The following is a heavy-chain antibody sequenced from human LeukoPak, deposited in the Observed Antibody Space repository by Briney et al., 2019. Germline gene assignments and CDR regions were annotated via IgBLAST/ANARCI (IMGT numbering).Heavy chain of an antibody. Sequence: SETLSLTCSVSGASISSTSYYWGWIRRPPGKGLEWIGSISYSGTTFYSPSLESRVTISADTSKNQFSLKLNSVTATDTAVYYCARIGVRSVIIFGVVDYWGQGIRVTVSS. CDR2: ISYSGTT. J-gene: IGHJ4*02. V-gene: IGHV4-39*07. D-gene: IGHD3-10*01. CDR1: GASISSTSYY. CDR3: ARIGVRSVIIFGVVDY.